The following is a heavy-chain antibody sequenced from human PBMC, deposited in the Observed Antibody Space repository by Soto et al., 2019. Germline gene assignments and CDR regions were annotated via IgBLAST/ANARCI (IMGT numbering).Heavy chain of an antibody. J-gene: IGHJ4*02. CDR1: GFTFSFYA. CDR3: ARQAKIGDRSQFYFDS. V-gene: IGHV3-30*04. Sequence: QVQLVESGGDVVQPGRSLRLSCAASGFTFSFYAVHWVRQAPGKGLEWVAVISYNGRSKHYVDSVKGRFTISRDNSQDTLYLQMDSLRPDDTAVYYCARQAKIGDRSQFYFDSWGQGTLVTVSS. CDR2: ISYNGRSK. D-gene: IGHD3-16*01.